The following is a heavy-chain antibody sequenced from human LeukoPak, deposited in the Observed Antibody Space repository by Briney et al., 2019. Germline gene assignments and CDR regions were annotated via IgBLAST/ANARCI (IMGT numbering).Heavy chain of an antibody. J-gene: IGHJ4*02. Sequence: ASVKVSFKASGYTFTGYYMHWVRQAPGQGLEWMGWINPNSGGTNYAQKFQGRVTMTRDTSISTAYMELSRLRSDDTAVYYCARGPTVVTQYYFDYWGQGTLVTVSS. CDR3: ARGPTVVTQYYFDY. CDR1: GYTFTGYY. V-gene: IGHV1-2*02. CDR2: INPNSGGT. D-gene: IGHD4-23*01.